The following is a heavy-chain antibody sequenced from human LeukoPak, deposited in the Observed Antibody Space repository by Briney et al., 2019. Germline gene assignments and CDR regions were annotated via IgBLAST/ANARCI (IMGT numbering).Heavy chain of an antibody. CDR1: GGSISSGDYY. V-gene: IGHV4-39*07. CDR3: ARDRGIRAFDI. J-gene: IGHJ3*02. CDR2: INHSGST. Sequence: SETLSFTCTVSGGSISSGDYYWSWIRQPPGKGLEWIGEINHSGSTKYNPSLKSRVTISVDTSKNQFSLKLSSVTAADTAVYYCARDRGIRAFDIWGQGTMVTVSS.